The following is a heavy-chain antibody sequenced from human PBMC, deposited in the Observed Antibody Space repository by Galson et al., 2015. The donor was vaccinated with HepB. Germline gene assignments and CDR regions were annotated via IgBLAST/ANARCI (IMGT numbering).Heavy chain of an antibody. V-gene: IGHV1-8*01. J-gene: IGHJ4*02. Sequence: SVKVSCKASGYTFSTYDINWVRQATGQGLEWMGWMNPNSGNTGYAQKFQGRVTMTRNTSITTVYMELSSLRSEDAAVYFCARVGDAYYDSSGYWVDYWGQGTLVTVSS. CDR3: ARVGDAYYDSSGYWVDY. CDR2: MNPNSGNT. CDR1: GYTFSTYD. D-gene: IGHD3-22*01.